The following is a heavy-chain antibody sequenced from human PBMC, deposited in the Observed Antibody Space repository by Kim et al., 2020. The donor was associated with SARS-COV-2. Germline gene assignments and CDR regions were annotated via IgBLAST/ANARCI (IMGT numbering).Heavy chain of an antibody. CDR1: GDSVSSNSAA. D-gene: IGHD6-13*01. V-gene: IGHV6-1*01. CDR2: TYYRSKWYN. CDR3: ARDQGGSSWKYYYGMDV. Sequence: SQTLSLTCAISGDSVSSNSAAWNWIRQSPSRGLEWLGRTYYRSKWYNDYAVSVKSRITINPDTSKNQFSLQLNSVTPEDTAVYYCARDQGGSSWKYYYGMDVWGQGTTVTVSS. J-gene: IGHJ6*02.